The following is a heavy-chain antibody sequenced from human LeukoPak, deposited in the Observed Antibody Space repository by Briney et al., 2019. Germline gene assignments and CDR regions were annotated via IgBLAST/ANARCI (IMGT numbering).Heavy chain of an antibody. J-gene: IGHJ4*02. D-gene: IGHD3-22*01. V-gene: IGHV4-39*01. CDR1: GGSISSTSYN. CDR2: IYYSGST. Sequence: PSETLPLTCTVSGGSISSTSYNWGWIRQPPGKGLEGIGSIYYSGSTFYNPSLKSRVTISINTSKNHFSLKLSSVTAADTAVYYCASQPYYDSSGYYFYWGQGTLVTVSS. CDR3: ASQPYYDSSGYYFY.